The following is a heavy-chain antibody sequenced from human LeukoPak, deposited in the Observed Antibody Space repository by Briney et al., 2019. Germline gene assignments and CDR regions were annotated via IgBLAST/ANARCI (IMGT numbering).Heavy chain of an antibody. CDR2: IYYSGST. V-gene: IGHV4-59*12. D-gene: IGHD6-19*01. CDR3: ARDSSGWYLRAFDI. J-gene: IGHJ3*02. Sequence: SETLSLTCTVSGGSISSYYWSWIRQPPGKGLEWIGYIYYSGSTNYNPSLKSRVTISVDTSKNQFSLKLSSVTAADTAVYYCARDSSGWYLRAFDIWGQGTMVTVSS. CDR1: GGSISSYY.